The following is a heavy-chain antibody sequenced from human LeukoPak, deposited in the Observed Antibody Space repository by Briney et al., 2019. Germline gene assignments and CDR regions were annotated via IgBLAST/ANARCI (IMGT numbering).Heavy chain of an antibody. CDR2: IIPIFGTA. CDR3: AREAKPYSYGYNLLYWYFDL. V-gene: IGHV1-69*05. J-gene: IGHJ2*01. Sequence: SVKVSCKASGGTFSSYAISWVRQAPGQGLEWMGRIIPIFGTANYAQKFQGRVTITTDESTSTAYMELSSLRSEDTAVYYCAREAKPYSYGYNLLYWYFDLWGRGTLVTVSS. D-gene: IGHD5-18*01. CDR1: GGTFSSYA.